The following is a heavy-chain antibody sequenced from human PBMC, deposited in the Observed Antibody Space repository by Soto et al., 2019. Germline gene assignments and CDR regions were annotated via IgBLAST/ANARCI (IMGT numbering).Heavy chain of an antibody. CDR1: GYTFTSYG. Sequence: QVQLVQSGAEVKKPGASVKVSCKASGYTFTSYGISWVRQAPGQGLEWMGWISAYNGNTNYAQKLQGRVTMTTDTSTSTANMELRSLRSDDTAVYYCARDQTWVVPAANGMDVWGQGTTVTVSS. D-gene: IGHD2-2*01. CDR3: ARDQTWVVPAANGMDV. CDR2: ISAYNGNT. V-gene: IGHV1-18*04. J-gene: IGHJ6*02.